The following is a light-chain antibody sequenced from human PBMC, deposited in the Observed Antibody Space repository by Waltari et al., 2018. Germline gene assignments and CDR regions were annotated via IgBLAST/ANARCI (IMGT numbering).Light chain of an antibody. CDR3: QSYDAYVV. V-gene: IGLV6-57*03. J-gene: IGLJ2*01. Sequence: NFMLTQPHSVSESPGKTVSISCTRSSGSIARNYVQGYQQRPGSAPTIVIYEDDQRPSGVPDRFSGSIDSSSNSASLTISGLKTEDEADYYCQSYDAYVVFGGGTRLTVL. CDR1: SGSIARNY. CDR2: EDD.